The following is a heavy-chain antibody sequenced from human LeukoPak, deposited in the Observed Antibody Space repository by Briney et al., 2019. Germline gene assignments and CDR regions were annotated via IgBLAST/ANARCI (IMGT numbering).Heavy chain of an antibody. CDR3: AREGEHYYGSGSCYKAFDY. J-gene: IGHJ4*02. CDR1: GFTFSSYS. Sequence: GGSLRLSCAASGFTFSSYSMNWVRQAPGKGLEWVSSISSSSSYIYYADSVKGRFTISRDNAKNSLYLQMNSLRAEDTAVYYCAREGEHYYGSGSCYKAFDYWGQGNLVTVSS. V-gene: IGHV3-21*01. CDR2: ISSSSSYI. D-gene: IGHD3-10*01.